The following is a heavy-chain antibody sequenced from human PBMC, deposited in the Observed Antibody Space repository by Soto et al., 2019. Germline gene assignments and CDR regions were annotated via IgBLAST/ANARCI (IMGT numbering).Heavy chain of an antibody. J-gene: IGHJ4*02. D-gene: IGHD3-3*01. CDR3: ATARVFGVAYFDS. CDR2: IYYSGST. V-gene: IGHV4-30-4*01. CDR1: GGSISSADYY. Sequence: TLSLTCTVSGGSISSADYYWGWIRQPPGKGLEWIGYIYYSGSTYYNPSLKSRVTISVDTSKNQFSLMLSSVTAADTAVYYCATARVFGVAYFDSWGRGTLVTVSS.